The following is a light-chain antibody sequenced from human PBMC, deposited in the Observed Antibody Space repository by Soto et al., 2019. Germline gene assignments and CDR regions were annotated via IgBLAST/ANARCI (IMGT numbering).Light chain of an antibody. CDR2: GAS. CDR3: QQYNTWPLT. CDR1: QTVNNNY. V-gene: IGKV3-15*01. J-gene: IGKJ4*01. Sequence: EIVLTQFPGTLSLSPGERATLSCRASQTVNNNYLAWCQQKPGQAPRLLIYGASTRATGIPARFSGSGSGTEFTLTISSLQSEDFAVYCCQQYNTWPLTFGGGTKVDIK.